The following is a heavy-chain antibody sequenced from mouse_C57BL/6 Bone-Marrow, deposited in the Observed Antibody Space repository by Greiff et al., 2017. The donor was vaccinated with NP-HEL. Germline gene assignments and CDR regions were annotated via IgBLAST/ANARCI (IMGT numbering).Heavy chain of an antibody. CDR1: GYTFTSYG. Sequence: VQLQQSGAELARPGASVKLSCKASGYTFTSYGISWVKQRTGQGLEWIGEIYPRSGNTYYTEKFKGKATLTADKSSSTAYMELRSLTSEDSAVYFCAREGLLLLYYFDYWGQGTTLTVSS. D-gene: IGHD2-1*01. J-gene: IGHJ2*01. V-gene: IGHV1-81*01. CDR2: IYPRSGNT. CDR3: AREGLLLLYYFDY.